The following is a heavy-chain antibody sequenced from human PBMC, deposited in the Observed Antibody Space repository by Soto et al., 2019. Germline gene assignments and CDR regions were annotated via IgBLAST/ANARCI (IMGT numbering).Heavy chain of an antibody. D-gene: IGHD2-2*01. CDR2: ISAYNGNT. CDR3: AREGYCISTSCYASALDY. Sequence: QVQLVQSGAEVKKPGASVKVSCKASGYTFTSYGISWVRQAPGQGLEWMGWISAYNGNTDYPQKLQGRVTMTTDTSSGTAYMELRSLSSDDTAVYYCAREGYCISTSCYASALDYWGQGTLVTVSS. V-gene: IGHV1-18*01. CDR1: GYTFTSYG. J-gene: IGHJ4*02.